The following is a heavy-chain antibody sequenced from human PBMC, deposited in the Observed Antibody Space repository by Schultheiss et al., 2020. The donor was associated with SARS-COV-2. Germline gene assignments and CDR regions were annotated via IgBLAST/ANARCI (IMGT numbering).Heavy chain of an antibody. J-gene: IGHJ4*02. Sequence: SVKVSCKASGGTFSSYAISWVRQAPGQGLEWMGRIIPLLGMANFAQRFQGRVTITADKSARTAYMELSSLRSEDTAVYYCARGEWELSGLCYWGQGTLVTVSS. CDR3: ARGEWELSGLCY. CDR1: GGTFSSYA. CDR2: IIPLLGMA. V-gene: IGHV1-69*04. D-gene: IGHD1-26*01.